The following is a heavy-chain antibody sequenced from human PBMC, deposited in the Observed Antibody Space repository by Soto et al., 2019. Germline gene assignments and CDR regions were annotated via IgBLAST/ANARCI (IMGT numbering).Heavy chain of an antibody. CDR2: IFPGDSDT. V-gene: IGHV5-51*01. CDR3: AAGYSTGLDAFDI. J-gene: IGHJ3*02. CDR1: GYNFASFW. D-gene: IGHD2-8*02. Sequence: LKISCKGSGYNFASFWIGWVRQMPGKGLEWMGMIFPGDSDTKNSPSLEGQITMSVDKSDSSAYLQWRSLKASDTAIYYCAAGYSTGLDAFDIWGQGTMVTVSS.